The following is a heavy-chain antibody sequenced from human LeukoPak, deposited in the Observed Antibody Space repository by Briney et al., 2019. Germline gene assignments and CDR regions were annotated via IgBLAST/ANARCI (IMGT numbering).Heavy chain of an antibody. D-gene: IGHD3-10*01. V-gene: IGHV3-11*01. CDR1: GFTFSDYY. Sequence: GGSLRLSCSTSGFTFSDYYMNWIRQAPGKGLEWVSSISTSSFSTRYADSVKGRFTISRDDAKDSLFLQMNSLRAEDTAVYYCARELNFDVGEFFFDYWGPGTLVTV. J-gene: IGHJ4*02. CDR3: ARELNFDVGEFFFDY. CDR2: ISTSSFST.